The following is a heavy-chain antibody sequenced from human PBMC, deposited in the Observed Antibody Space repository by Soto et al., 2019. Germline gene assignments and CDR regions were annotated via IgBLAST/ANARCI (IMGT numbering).Heavy chain of an antibody. CDR1: GFTFSSYA. CDR2: ISGSGGST. V-gene: IGHV3-23*01. J-gene: IGHJ4*02. CDR3: AKVDGAVQVAVADPSFDY. D-gene: IGHD6-19*01. Sequence: EVQLLESGGGLVQPGGSLRLSCAASGFTFSSYAMSWVRQAPGKGLEWVSAISGSGGSTYYADSVKGRFTISRDNSKNTLYLQMNSLRAEDTAVYYCAKVDGAVQVAVADPSFDYWGQGTLVTVSS.